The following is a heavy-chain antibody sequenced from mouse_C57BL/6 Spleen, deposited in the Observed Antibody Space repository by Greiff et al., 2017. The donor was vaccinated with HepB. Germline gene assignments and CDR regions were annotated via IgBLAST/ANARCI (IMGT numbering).Heavy chain of an antibody. Sequence: VQLQQPGAELVKPGASVKMSCKASGYTFTSYWITWVKQRPGQGLEWIGDIYPGSGSTNYNEKFKSKATLTVDTPSSTAYMQLSSLTSEDSAVYYCAGWLLHYAMDYWGQGTSVTVSS. J-gene: IGHJ4*01. CDR2: IYPGSGST. CDR3: AGWLLHYAMDY. D-gene: IGHD2-3*01. CDR1: GYTFTSYW. V-gene: IGHV1-55*01.